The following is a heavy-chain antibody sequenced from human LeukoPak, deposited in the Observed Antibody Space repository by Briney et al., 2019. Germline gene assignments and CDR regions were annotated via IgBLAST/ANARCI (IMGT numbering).Heavy chain of an antibody. CDR2: ISSSSSTI. CDR3: ARGVGSPDGYNSYFDY. J-gene: IGHJ4*02. Sequence: GGSLRLSCAASGFTFSSYSMNWVRQAPGKGLEWVSYISSSSSTIYYADSVKGRFTISRDNAKNSLYLQMNSLRAEDTAVYYCARGVGSPDGYNSYFDYWGQGTLVTVSS. V-gene: IGHV3-48*01. D-gene: IGHD5-24*01. CDR1: GFTFSSYS.